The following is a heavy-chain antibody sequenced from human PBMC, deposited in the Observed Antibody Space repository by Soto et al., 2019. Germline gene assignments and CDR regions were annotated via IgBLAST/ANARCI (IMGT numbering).Heavy chain of an antibody. J-gene: IGHJ6*02. D-gene: IGHD2-21*02. CDR2: INPTDSGT. Sequence: GESLKISCKTSGHRFTTYWISWVRQMPGKGLEYMGKINPTDSGTNYSPSFEGHVTFSVDRSTSTAYVRWNSLKASDTAMYYCDSTKMTSTFFYYAMDVCGQGTTVTVTS. CDR1: GHRFTTYW. V-gene: IGHV5-10-1*01. CDR3: DSTKMTSTFFYYAMDV.